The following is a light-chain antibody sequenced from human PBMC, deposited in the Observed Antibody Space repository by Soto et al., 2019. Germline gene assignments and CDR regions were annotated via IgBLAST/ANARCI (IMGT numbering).Light chain of an antibody. CDR2: AAS. CDR3: QQSYSTTWT. J-gene: IGKJ1*01. Sequence: DIQMTQSPSSLSASVGDRVTITFRASQGISTYLNWYQQRPGKAPKLLIYAASSLQSGVPSRFSGSGSETHFTLTISSLQPEDFATYSCQQSYSTTWTFGQGTKVDIK. V-gene: IGKV1-39*01. CDR1: QGISTY.